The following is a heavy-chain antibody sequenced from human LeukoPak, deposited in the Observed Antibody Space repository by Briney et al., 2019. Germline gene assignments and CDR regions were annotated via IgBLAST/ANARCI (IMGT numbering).Heavy chain of an antibody. Sequence: GGSLRLSSAASGFTFSSYAMHWVRQAPGKGLEWVAVISYDGSNKYYADSVKGRFTISRDNSKNTLYLQMNSLRAEDTAVYYCARDGWGYSYAQDYWGQGTLVTVSS. CDR2: ISYDGSNK. CDR3: ARDGWGYSYAQDY. D-gene: IGHD5-18*01. J-gene: IGHJ4*02. V-gene: IGHV3-30-3*01. CDR1: GFTFSSYA.